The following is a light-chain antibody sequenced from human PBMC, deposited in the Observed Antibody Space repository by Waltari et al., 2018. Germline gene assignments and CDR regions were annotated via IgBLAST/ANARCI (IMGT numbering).Light chain of an antibody. Sequence: CQGDCLRTYFATWYQQKPGQAPLLVIYGKNNRPSGIPDRFSGSSSEDTTSLTITGAQAEYEADYFCSSRDSSGNHVLFGGGTKLTVL. V-gene: IGLV3-19*01. CDR2: GKN. CDR1: CLRTYF. J-gene: IGLJ3*02. CDR3: SSRDSSGNHVL.